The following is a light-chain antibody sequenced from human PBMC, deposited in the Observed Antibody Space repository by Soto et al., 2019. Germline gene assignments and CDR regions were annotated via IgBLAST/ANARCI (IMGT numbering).Light chain of an antibody. V-gene: IGLV2-8*01. J-gene: IGLJ1*01. CDR2: EVS. CDR1: SSDVGGYNY. Sequence: QSALTQPPSASGSPGQSVTISCTGTSSDVGGYNYVSWYQQHPGKAPKLMIYEVSKRTSGVPDRFSGSKSGNTASLTVSGLQAEDEADYYCSSYAGSHGVFGTGTKVTVL. CDR3: SSYAGSHGV.